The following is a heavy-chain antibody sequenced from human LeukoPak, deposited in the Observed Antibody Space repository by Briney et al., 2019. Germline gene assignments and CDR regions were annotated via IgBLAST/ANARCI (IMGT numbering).Heavy chain of an antibody. CDR3: ARGAVPAAIIDNWFDP. CDR2: IYTSGST. V-gene: IGHV4-61*02. D-gene: IGHD2-2*02. Sequence: PSETLSLTCTVSGGSISSGSYYWSWIRQPAGKGLEWIGRIYTSGSTNYNPPLKSRVTISVDTPKNQFSLKLSSVTAADTAVYYCARGAVPAAIIDNWFDPWGQGTLVTVSS. J-gene: IGHJ5*02. CDR1: GGSISSGSYY.